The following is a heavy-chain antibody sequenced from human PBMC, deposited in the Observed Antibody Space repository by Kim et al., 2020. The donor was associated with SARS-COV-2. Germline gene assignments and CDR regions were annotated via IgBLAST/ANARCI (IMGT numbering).Heavy chain of an antibody. CDR1: GFTLSSYS. D-gene: IGHD6-13*01. CDR2: ISSTSIPI. CDR3: ARVRAGGSSWDFDY. V-gene: IGHV3-48*04. Sequence: GGSLRLSCAASGFTLSSYSMNWVRQAPGKGLEWVSYISSTSIPINYADSVKGRFTVSRDNAKNSLYLQMNSLRAEDTAVYHCARVRAGGSSWDFDYWGQG. J-gene: IGHJ4*02.